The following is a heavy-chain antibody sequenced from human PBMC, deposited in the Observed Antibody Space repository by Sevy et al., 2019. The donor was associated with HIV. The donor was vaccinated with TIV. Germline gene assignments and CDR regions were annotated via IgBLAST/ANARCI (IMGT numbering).Heavy chain of an antibody. V-gene: IGHV3-23*01. D-gene: IGHD5-12*01. CDR1: GFTFSSYA. CDR3: AKDILDSVGYSGYEGVDYFDY. J-gene: IGHJ4*02. CDR2: ISGSGGST. Sequence: GGSLRLSCAASGFTFSSYAMSWVRQAPGKGLEWVSAISGSGGSTYYADSVKGRFTISRDNSKNTLYLQMNSLRAEDTAVYYCAKDILDSVGYSGYEGVDYFDYWGQGTLVTVSS.